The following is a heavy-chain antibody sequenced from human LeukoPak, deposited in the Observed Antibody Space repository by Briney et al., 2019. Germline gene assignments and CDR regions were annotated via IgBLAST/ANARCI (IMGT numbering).Heavy chain of an antibody. CDR1: GGSISSGDYY. CDR2: IYYSGST. Sequence: PSETLSLTCTFSGGSISSGDYYWRWTRQPPGKGLEWIGYIYYSGSTYYNPSLQSRVTISVDTSKNQFSLKLSSVTAADTAVYYCARESTYYDTLTGYLRPRYFDYWGQGTLVTVSS. J-gene: IGHJ4*02. V-gene: IGHV4-30-4*08. CDR3: ARESTYYDTLTGYLRPRYFDY. D-gene: IGHD3-9*01.